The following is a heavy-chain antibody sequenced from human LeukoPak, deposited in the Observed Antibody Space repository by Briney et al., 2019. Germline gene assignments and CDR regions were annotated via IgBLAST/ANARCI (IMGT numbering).Heavy chain of an antibody. J-gene: IGHJ4*02. CDR2: IAVYNGDT. V-gene: IGHV1-18*01. D-gene: IGHD6-19*01. CDR1: GYTFTSYG. CDR3: ARQAGYSTGWYGGYYFDH. Sequence: ATVKVSCKASGYTFTSYGISWVRQAPGQGPEWMGWIAVYNGDTKFLQKFQGRVTLTTDASTNTAYMELRSLTSDDTAVYYCARQAGYSTGWYGGYYFDHWGQGTPVTVSA.